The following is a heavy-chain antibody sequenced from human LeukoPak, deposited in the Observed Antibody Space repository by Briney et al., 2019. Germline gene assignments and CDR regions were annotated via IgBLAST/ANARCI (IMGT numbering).Heavy chain of an antibody. CDR2: INSDGSST. CDR3: ARGPHDYGDYYVNWFDP. D-gene: IGHD4-17*01. V-gene: IGHV3-74*01. Sequence: SGGSLRLSCAASGFTFSSYEMNWVRQAPGKGLVWVSRINSDGSSTSYADSVKGRFTISRDNAKNTLYLQMNSLRAEDTAVYYCARGPHDYGDYYVNWFDPWGQGTLVTVSS. CDR1: GFTFSSYE. J-gene: IGHJ5*02.